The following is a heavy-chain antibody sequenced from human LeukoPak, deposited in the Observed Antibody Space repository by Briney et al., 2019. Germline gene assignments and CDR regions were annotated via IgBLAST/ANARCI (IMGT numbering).Heavy chain of an antibody. CDR1: GFTFSSYG. CDR2: IWYDGSNK. CDR3: AKSGYGDYYLDY. D-gene: IGHD4-17*01. V-gene: IGHV3-33*06. Sequence: GSLRLSCAASGFTFSSYGMHWVRQAPGKGLEWVAVIWYDGSNKYYADSVKGRFTISRDNSKNTLYLQMNSLRAEDTAVYYCAKSGYGDYYLDYWGQGTLVTVSS. J-gene: IGHJ4*02.